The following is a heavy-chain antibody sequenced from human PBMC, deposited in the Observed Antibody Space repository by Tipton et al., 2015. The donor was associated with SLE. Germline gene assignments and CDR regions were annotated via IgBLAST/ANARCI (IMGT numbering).Heavy chain of an antibody. Sequence: LRLSCTVSGGSISSYYWSWIRQPPGKGLEWIGYIYYSGSTNYNPSLKSRFTISVDTSKNRFSLKLSSVTAADTAVYYCARESSWDPLFDYWGQGPLVTVSS. D-gene: IGHD6-13*01. CDR2: IYYSGST. CDR3: ARESSWDPLFDY. V-gene: IGHV4-59*01. J-gene: IGHJ4*02. CDR1: GGSISSYY.